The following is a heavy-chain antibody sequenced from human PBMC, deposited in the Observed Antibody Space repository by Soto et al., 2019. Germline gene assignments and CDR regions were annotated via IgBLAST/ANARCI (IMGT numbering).Heavy chain of an antibody. Sequence: EVQLVEPGGGLVQPGGSLRLSCAASGFIFSDYSMNWVRQAPGKGLEWVSYISSSSSTIYYADSVKGRFTISRDNAKNSLYLQMNSLRDEDTAVYYWARVRGFYSGSERGGLGMDVWGQGTTVTVSS. J-gene: IGHJ6*02. CDR2: ISSSSSTI. CDR1: GFIFSDYS. CDR3: ARVRGFYSGSERGGLGMDV. D-gene: IGHD1-26*01. V-gene: IGHV3-48*02.